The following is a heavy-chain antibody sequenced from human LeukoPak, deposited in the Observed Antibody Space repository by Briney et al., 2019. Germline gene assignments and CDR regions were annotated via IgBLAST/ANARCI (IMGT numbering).Heavy chain of an antibody. CDR3: STTHYNFADFDH. CDR2: IKTKTDDGTT. CDR1: GFIFSSAW. V-gene: IGHV3-15*01. D-gene: IGHD3-3*01. J-gene: IGHJ4*02. Sequence: PGGSLRLSCAASGFIFSSAWMSWVRQAPGKGLEWVGNIKTKTDDGTTDYAAPVKVRFTISRDDSKNTVYLQMNSLKTEDTAVYYCSTTHYNFADFDHWGQGTLVTVSS.